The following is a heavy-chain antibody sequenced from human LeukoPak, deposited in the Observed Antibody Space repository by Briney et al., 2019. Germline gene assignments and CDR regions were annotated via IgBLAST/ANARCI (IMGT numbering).Heavy chain of an antibody. V-gene: IGHV3-23*01. CDR1: GFTFRSYA. CDR3: AKGPTVTSGHFDY. CDR2: ISGSGDIT. Sequence: PGGSLRLSCAASGFTFRSYAMSWVRQAPGEGLEWVASISGSGDITYYADSVRGRFTVSRDKSINTLYLHMNSLRAEDTAVYYCAKGPTVTSGHFDYWGQGTLVTVSS. J-gene: IGHJ4*02. D-gene: IGHD4-11*01.